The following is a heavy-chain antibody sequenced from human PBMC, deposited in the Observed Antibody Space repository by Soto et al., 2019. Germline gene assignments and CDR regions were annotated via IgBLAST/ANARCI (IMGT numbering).Heavy chain of an antibody. D-gene: IGHD3-9*01. CDR3: AKDPYDIPDYFDY. V-gene: IGHV3-23*01. Sequence: GGSLRLSCASSGFTFSSYAMSWVRQAPGKGLEWVSAISGSGGSTYYADSVKGRFTISRDNSKNTLYLQMNSLRAEDTAVYYCAKDPYDIPDYFDYWGQGTLVTVSS. CDR1: GFTFSSYA. CDR2: ISGSGGST. J-gene: IGHJ4*02.